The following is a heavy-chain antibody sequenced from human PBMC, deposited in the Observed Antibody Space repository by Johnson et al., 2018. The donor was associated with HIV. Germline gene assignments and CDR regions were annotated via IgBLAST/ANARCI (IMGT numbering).Heavy chain of an antibody. CDR1: GFTVSSNY. J-gene: IGHJ3*02. D-gene: IGHD5-18*01. CDR3: AKERGYSYGRGAFDI. V-gene: IGHV3-23*04. CDR2: ISGSGGSP. Sequence: VQLVESGGGLVQPGGSLRLSCAASGFTVSSNYMSWVRQAPGKGLEWVSVISGSGGSPYYADSVKGRFTISRDNSKNTLYLQINSLRAEDTAVYYCAKERGYSYGRGAFDIWGQGTMVTVSS.